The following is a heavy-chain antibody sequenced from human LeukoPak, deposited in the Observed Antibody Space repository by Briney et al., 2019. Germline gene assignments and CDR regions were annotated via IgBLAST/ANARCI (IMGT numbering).Heavy chain of an antibody. V-gene: IGHV1-69*05. D-gene: IGHD6-13*01. Sequence: SVEVSCKASGGTFSSYAISWVRQAPGQGLEWMGGIIPIFGTANYAQKFQGRVTITTDESTRTAYMELSSLRSEDTAVYYCARRPAVYSSSWYTGAFDIWGQGTMVTVSS. CDR2: IIPIFGTA. CDR3: ARRPAVYSSSWYTGAFDI. CDR1: GGTFSSYA. J-gene: IGHJ3*02.